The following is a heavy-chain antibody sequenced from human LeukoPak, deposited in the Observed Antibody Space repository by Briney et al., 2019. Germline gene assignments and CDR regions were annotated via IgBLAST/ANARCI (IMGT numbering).Heavy chain of an antibody. V-gene: IGHV6-1*01. Sequence: SQTLSLTCAISGDSVSSNSAAWNWIRQSPSRGLEWLGRTYYRSKWYNDDAVSVKSRITINPDTSKNQFSLQLNSVTPEDTAVYYCARDSGYYYDSSGYYPFDYWGQGTLVTVSS. CDR1: GDSVSSNSAA. CDR3: ARDSGYYYDSSGYYPFDY. D-gene: IGHD3-22*01. CDR2: TYYRSKWYN. J-gene: IGHJ4*02.